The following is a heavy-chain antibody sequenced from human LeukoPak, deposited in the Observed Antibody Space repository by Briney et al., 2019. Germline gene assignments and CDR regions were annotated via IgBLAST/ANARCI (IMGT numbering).Heavy chain of an antibody. Sequence: SVKVSCKASGGTFSSYAISWVRQAPGQGLEWMGGIIPIFGTANYAQKFQGRVTITAGESTSTAYMELSSLRSEDTAVYYCARDGGYDILTGYWGFDYWGQGTLVTVSS. CDR3: ARDGGYDILTGYWGFDY. V-gene: IGHV1-69*01. D-gene: IGHD3-9*01. CDR1: GGTFSSYA. J-gene: IGHJ4*02. CDR2: IIPIFGTA.